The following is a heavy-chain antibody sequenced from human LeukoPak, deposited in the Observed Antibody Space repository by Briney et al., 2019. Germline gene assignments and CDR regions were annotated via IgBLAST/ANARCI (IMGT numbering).Heavy chain of an antibody. CDR3: ARGPYYYDSSGYPNWFDP. D-gene: IGHD3-22*01. CDR1: GGSISIYH. CDR2: IYYSGST. V-gene: IGHV4-59*01. Sequence: PSETLSLTCTVSGGSISIYHWSWIRQPPGKGLEWVGYIYYSGSTNYNPSLKSRVTISVDTSKNQFSLKLSSVTAADTAVYYCARGPYYYDSSGYPNWFDPWGQGTLVTVSS. J-gene: IGHJ5*02.